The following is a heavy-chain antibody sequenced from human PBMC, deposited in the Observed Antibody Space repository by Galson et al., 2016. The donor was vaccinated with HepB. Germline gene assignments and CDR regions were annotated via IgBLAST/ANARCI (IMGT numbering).Heavy chain of an antibody. CDR2: IYYSGST. D-gene: IGHD2-15*01. CDR1: GDSISGYY. Sequence: SETLSLTCTVSGDSISGYYWTWIRQPPGKGLEWLGYIYYSGSTTYSPSLKSRVTISIDTSNNQFSLRLSSVTAADTAMYYCGRLGSGGPPDHWGQGTLVTVSS. CDR3: GRLGSGGPPDH. V-gene: IGHV4-59*08. J-gene: IGHJ5*02.